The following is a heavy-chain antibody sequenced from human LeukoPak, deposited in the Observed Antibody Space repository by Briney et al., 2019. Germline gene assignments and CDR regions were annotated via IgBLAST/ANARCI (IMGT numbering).Heavy chain of an antibody. D-gene: IGHD1-14*01. CDR1: GFTFSSYW. CDR2: INPGGSSI. Sequence: GGSLRLSCAASGFTFSSYWMHWVRQVPRKGLVWVARINPGGSSITYADSVKGRFTISRDKAKNTLYLQMDSLRAEDTGVYYCARSNQADDYWGQGTLVTVSS. CDR3: ARSNQADDY. J-gene: IGHJ4*02. V-gene: IGHV3-74*01.